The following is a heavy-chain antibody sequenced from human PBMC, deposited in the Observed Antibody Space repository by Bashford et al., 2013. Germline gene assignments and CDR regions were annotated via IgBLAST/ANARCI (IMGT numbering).Heavy chain of an antibody. CDR1: GFIFSSYG. CDR2: ISLDGTDI. J-gene: IGHJ6*02. D-gene: IGHD4-17*01. Sequence: GSLRLSCAASGFIFSSYGVHWVRQAPGKGLEWVAVISLDGTDIYYADSVKGRFTISRDNSKNTLYLQMNSLRAEDTAVYYCAKNKRGHLTTANKLYYYYGMTSGPRTTGRPSP. CDR3: AKNKRGHLTTANKLYYYYGMTS. V-gene: IGHV3-30*18.